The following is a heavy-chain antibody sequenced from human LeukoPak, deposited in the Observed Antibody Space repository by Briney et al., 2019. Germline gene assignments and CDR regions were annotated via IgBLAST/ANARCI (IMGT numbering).Heavy chain of an antibody. Sequence: ASVKISCKTSGYTFTSYDVHWVRQAPGQGLEWMGIIEPISGSTTYAHKLEDSITMTRDTSTTTVFLELSSLSSEDTAIYYCAKQGIAAAGDAFDIWGQGTMVTVSS. CDR2: IEPISGST. D-gene: IGHD6-13*01. V-gene: IGHV1-46*04. J-gene: IGHJ3*02. CDR1: GYTFTSYD. CDR3: AKQGIAAAGDAFDI.